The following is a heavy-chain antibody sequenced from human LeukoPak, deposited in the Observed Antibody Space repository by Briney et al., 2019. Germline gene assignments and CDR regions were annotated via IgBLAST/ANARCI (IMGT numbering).Heavy chain of an antibody. CDR2: IYHSGST. J-gene: IGHJ4*02. D-gene: IGHD6-19*01. V-gene: IGHV4-59*12. CDR3: AREGHSSGPGDY. Sequence: SETLSLTCTVSGGSISSYYWSWIRQPPGKGLEWIGYIYHSGSTYYNPSLKSRVTISVDRSKNQFSLKLSSVTAADTAVYYCAREGHSSGPGDYWGQGTLVTVSS. CDR1: GGSISSYY.